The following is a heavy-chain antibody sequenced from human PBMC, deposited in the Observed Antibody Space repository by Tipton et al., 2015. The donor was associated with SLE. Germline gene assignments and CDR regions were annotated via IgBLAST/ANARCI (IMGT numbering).Heavy chain of an antibody. CDR1: GFTFSDYY. J-gene: IGHJ4*02. V-gene: IGHV3-11*03. Sequence: SLRLSCAASGFTFSDYYMSWIRQAPGKGLEWVSYISSSSSYTNYADSVKGRFTISRDNAKNSLYLQMNSLRAEDTAVYYCASRGYSYGKRDYWGQGTLVTVSS. CDR3: ASRGYSYGKRDY. CDR2: ISSSSSYT. D-gene: IGHD5-18*01.